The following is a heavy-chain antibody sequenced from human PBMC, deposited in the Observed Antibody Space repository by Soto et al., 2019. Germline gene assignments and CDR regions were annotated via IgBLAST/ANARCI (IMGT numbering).Heavy chain of an antibody. D-gene: IGHD2-15*01. CDR2: ISGRTGNT. CDR1: GFTFSDYV. CDR3: AKGGGAPPYCSGGSCYWGPYYFDF. Sequence: GGSLRLSCAASGFTFSDYVMTWVRQAPGKGLEWVSSISGRTGNTYYADSVKGRFTISRDNSKSTLSLQMNSLRAEDTAVYYCAKGGGAPPYCSGGSCYWGPYYFDFWGQGTLVTVSS. V-gene: IGHV3-23*01. J-gene: IGHJ4*02.